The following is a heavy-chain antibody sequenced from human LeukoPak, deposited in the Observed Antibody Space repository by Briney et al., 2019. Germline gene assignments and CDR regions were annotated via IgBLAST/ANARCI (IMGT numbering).Heavy chain of an antibody. D-gene: IGHD3-10*02. J-gene: IGHJ6*04. Sequence: GGSLRLSCAASGFTVSSNYMSWVRQAPGKGLEWVSVIYSCGSTYYADSVKGRFTISRDNSKNTLCLQMNSLRAEDTAVYYCAELGITMIGGVWGKGTTVTISS. CDR2: IYSCGST. CDR3: AELGITMIGGV. CDR1: GFTVSSNY. V-gene: IGHV3-66*01.